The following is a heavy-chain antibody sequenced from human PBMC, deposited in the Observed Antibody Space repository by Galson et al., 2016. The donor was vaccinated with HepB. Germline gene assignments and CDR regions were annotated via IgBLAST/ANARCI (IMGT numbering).Heavy chain of an antibody. CDR3: AKDHGNRWLNNWFDP. D-gene: IGHD6-19*01. V-gene: IGHV3-30*18. Sequence: SLRLSCAASGFTFSSHWMHWVRQAPGKGLVWVAVMSHDGSHIFYVDSVKGRFSISRDNSKNTLYLQMNSLRDEDTAVYYCAKDHGNRWLNNWFDPWGQGTLVTVSS. J-gene: IGHJ5*02. CDR1: GFTFSSHW. CDR2: MSHDGSHI.